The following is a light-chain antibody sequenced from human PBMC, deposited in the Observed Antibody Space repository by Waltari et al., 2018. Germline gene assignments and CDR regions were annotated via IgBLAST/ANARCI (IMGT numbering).Light chain of an antibody. J-gene: IGLJ1*01. CDR2: YDN. CDR1: NIESKS. Sequence: SYVLTQPPSVSVAPGQTARITCGGNNIESKSVQWYRQRPGQAPVVVISYDNDRAAGSPGRFSGSNSGNTATLTISRVEGGDEADYYCQVWDANTDPGVFGTGTEVTVL. CDR3: QVWDANTDPGV. V-gene: IGLV3-21*01.